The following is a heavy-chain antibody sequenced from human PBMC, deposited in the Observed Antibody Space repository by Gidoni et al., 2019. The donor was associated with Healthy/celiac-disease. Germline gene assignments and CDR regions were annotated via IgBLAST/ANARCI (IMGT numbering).Heavy chain of an antibody. CDR3: ASADYDILTGYPQFDP. V-gene: IGHV3-30*03. Sequence: YGMHWVRQAPGKGLEWVAVISYDGSNKYYADSVKGRFTISRDNSKNTLYLQMNSLRAEDTAVYYCASADYDILTGYPQFDPWGQGTLVTVSS. D-gene: IGHD3-9*01. CDR2: ISYDGSNK. J-gene: IGHJ5*02. CDR1: YG.